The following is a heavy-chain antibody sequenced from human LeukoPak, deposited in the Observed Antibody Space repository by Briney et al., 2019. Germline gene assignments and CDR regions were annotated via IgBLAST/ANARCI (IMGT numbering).Heavy chain of an antibody. D-gene: IGHD6-13*01. Sequence: PGGSLRLSCAASGFTFSSFAMSWVRQAPGKGLDWVSSISGGSENTYYADSVKGRFTISRDNSKNTLDLHLNSLTADGTAVYYCANMQLVKGVFEIWGQGTRVTVSS. CDR3: ANMQLVKGVFEI. CDR1: GFTFSSFA. J-gene: IGHJ3*02. CDR2: ISGGSENT. V-gene: IGHV3-23*01.